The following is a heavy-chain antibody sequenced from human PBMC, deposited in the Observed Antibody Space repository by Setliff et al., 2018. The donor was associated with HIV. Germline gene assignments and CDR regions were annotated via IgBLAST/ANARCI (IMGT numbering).Heavy chain of an antibody. CDR1: GYTFTNYD. D-gene: IGHD6-19*01. CDR3: ARDRRAVAGTPPDAFDI. V-gene: IGHV1-18*01. Sequence: ASVKVSCKASGYTFTNYDISWVRQAPGQGLEWMGWISTYNGNTNYAQKLQGRVTMTTDTSTSTAYMELRSLRSDATAVYYCARDRRAVAGTPPDAFDIWGQGTMVTVSS. J-gene: IGHJ3*02. CDR2: ISTYNGNT.